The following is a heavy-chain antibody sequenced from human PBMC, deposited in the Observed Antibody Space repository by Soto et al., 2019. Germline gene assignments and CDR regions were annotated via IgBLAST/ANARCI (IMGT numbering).Heavy chain of an antibody. Sequence: SGGSLRLSCAASGFTFSSYCMHWVRQAPGKGLEWVAVISYDGSNKYYADSVKGRFTISRDNSKNTLYLQMNSLRAEDTAVYYCAKDPGYDFWSGYSDYWGQGTLVTVSS. J-gene: IGHJ4*02. V-gene: IGHV3-30*18. CDR1: GFTFSSYC. CDR3: AKDPGYDFWSGYSDY. CDR2: ISYDGSNK. D-gene: IGHD3-3*01.